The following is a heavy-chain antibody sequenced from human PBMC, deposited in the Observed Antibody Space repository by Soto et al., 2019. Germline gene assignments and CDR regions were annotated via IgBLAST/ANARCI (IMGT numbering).Heavy chain of an antibody. CDR2: ISASGGST. D-gene: IGHD3-10*01. CDR1: GFTFSNYA. Sequence: GGSLRLSCAASGFTFSNYAMSWVRQAPWKGLEWVSAISASGGSTYYADSVKGRFTISRDNSKNTLFLQMNSLRAEDTAVYYCATRGSGTYYTPSYYFDYWGQGTLVTVSS. CDR3: ATRGSGTYYTPSYYFDY. V-gene: IGHV3-23*01. J-gene: IGHJ4*02.